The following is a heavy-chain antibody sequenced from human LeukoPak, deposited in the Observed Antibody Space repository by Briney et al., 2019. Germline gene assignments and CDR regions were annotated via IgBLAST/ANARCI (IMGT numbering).Heavy chain of an antibody. CDR1: GFTVSSKY. J-gene: IGHJ4*02. CDR2: IYSGGST. CDR3: ARDHSSGWYSDYFDY. V-gene: IGHV3-66*01. D-gene: IGHD6-19*01. Sequence: GGSLRLSCVASGFTVSSKYMSWVRQAPGKGLEWVSVIYSGGSTYYADSVKGRFTISRDNSKNTLYLQMNSLRAEDTAVYYCARDHSSGWYSDYFDYWGQGTLVTVSS.